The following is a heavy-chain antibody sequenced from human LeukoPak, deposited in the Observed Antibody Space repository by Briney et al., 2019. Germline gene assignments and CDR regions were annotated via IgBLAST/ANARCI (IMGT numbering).Heavy chain of an antibody. CDR1: GGSFSGYY. CDR3: ASRYSSSSGAYYFDY. Sequence: PSETLSLTCAVYGGSFSGYYWSWIRLPPGKGLEWIGEINHSGSTNYNPSLKSRVTISVDTSKNQFSLKLSSVTAADTAVYYCASRYSSSSGAYYFDYWGQGTLVTVSS. CDR2: INHSGST. V-gene: IGHV4-34*01. J-gene: IGHJ4*02. D-gene: IGHD6-13*01.